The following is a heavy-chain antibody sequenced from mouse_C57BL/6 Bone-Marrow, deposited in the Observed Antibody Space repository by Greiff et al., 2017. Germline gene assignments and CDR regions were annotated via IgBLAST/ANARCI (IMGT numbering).Heavy chain of an antibody. V-gene: IGHV1-81*01. CDR1: GYTFTSYG. CDR3: ARPGEAWFAY. Sequence: QVQLKQSGAELARPGASVKLSCKASGYTFTSYGISWVKQRTGQGLEWIGEIYPRSGNTYYNEKFKGKATLTADKSSSTAYMELRSLTSEDSAVYFCARPGEAWFAYGGQGTLVTVSA. J-gene: IGHJ3*01. D-gene: IGHD4-1*01. CDR2: IYPRSGNT.